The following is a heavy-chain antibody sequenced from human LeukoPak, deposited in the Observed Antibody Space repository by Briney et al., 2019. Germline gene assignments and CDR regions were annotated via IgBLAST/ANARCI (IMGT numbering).Heavy chain of an antibody. Sequence: PGGSLRLSCAASRFTFEEYAMHWVRQAPGKGLEWVSGISWNSGHIGYADSVKGRFTIARDNAKNSLYLQMNSLRAEDTAVYYCAKDTRSTSYNNWFDPWGQGTLVTVSS. CDR2: ISWNSGHI. CDR3: AKDTRSTSYNNWFDP. V-gene: IGHV3-9*01. D-gene: IGHD2-2*01. CDR1: RFTFEEYA. J-gene: IGHJ5*02.